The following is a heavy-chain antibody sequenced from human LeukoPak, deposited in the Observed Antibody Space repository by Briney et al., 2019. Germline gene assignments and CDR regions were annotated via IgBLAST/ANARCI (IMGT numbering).Heavy chain of an antibody. CDR1: GGSFSGYY. CDR2: INHSGGT. D-gene: IGHD2-2*01. J-gene: IGHJ3*02. CDR3: ARVMKLLWQNDAFDI. V-gene: IGHV4-34*01. Sequence: SGTLSITCAVYGGSFSGYYWSWIRQPPGKGLEWIGEINHSGGTNYNPSLKSRVTISVDTSKNQFSLKLSSVTAADTAVYYCARVMKLLWQNDAFDIWGQGTMVTVSS.